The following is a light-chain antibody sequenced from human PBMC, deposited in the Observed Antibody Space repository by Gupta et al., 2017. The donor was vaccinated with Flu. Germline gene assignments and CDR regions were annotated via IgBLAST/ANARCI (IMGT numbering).Light chain of an antibody. CDR1: QSVNIY. CDR3: QQRSGLPMYT. CDR2: NAS. J-gene: IGKJ2*01. V-gene: IGKV3-11*01. Sequence: LTLSPSTLSLSPGDRAILSCSASQSVNIYLAWYQQKPGQPPRLLMFNASKRAAGIPDRFSGSGSGTDFTLTISTLEPEDFAVYYCQQRSGLPMYTFGQGTKLE.